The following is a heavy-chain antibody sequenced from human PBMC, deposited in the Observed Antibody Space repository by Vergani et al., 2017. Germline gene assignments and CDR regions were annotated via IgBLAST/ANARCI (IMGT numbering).Heavy chain of an antibody. V-gene: IGHV3-33*01. D-gene: IGHD3-10*01. Sequence: QVQLVESGGGVVQPGRSLRLSCAASGFTFSSYGMHWVHQAPGKGLEWVAVIWYDGSNKYYADPVKGRFTISRDNSKNTLYLQMNSLRAEDTAVYYCAREASGIAENFDYWGQGTLVTVSS. CDR1: GFTFSSYG. CDR3: AREASGIAENFDY. CDR2: IWYDGSNK. J-gene: IGHJ4*02.